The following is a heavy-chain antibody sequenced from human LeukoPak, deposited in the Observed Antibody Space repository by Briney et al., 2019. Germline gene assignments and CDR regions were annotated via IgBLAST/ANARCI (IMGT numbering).Heavy chain of an antibody. Sequence: GGSLRLSCVASGFTFSVYAMNWVRQAPGKGLEWVSTISVTGNTYYADSVKGRFTISRDNSKNMVYLQMNSLRAEDTAVYYCARDSPKSYYDKENYFDSWGQGTLVTVSS. CDR3: ARDSPKSYYDKENYFDS. CDR1: GFTFSVYA. CDR2: ISVTGNT. D-gene: IGHD3-10*01. V-gene: IGHV3-66*01. J-gene: IGHJ4*02.